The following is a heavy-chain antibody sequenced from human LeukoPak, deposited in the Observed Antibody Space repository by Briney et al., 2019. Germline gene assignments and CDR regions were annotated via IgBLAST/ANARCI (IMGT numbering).Heavy chain of an antibody. Sequence: GASVKVSCKASGGSFSNSVISWVRQAPGQGLEWMGGIITTFGTAPLAQRFQGRVTIITDESTSTIDMELSSLRFEDTAVYYCVRGQFYYDSSGYVFGSWGQGVLVTV. J-gene: IGHJ5*01. CDR1: GGSFSNSV. D-gene: IGHD3-22*01. CDR3: VRGQFYYDSSGYVFGS. CDR2: IITTFGTA. V-gene: IGHV1-69*05.